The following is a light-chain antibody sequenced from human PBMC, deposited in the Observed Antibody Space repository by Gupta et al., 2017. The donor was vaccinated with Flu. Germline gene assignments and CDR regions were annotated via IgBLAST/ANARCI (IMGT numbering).Light chain of an antibody. V-gene: IGKV2-28*01. CDR1: QSLLHSNGYNY. CDR2: LGS. Sequence: IVMTQSPLSLPVTPGEPASISCRSGQSLLHSNGYNYLDWYLQKPGQSPQLLIYLGSNRASGVPDRFSGSGSGTDFTLRISRVEAEDVGIYYCMQALQTPWTFGPGTKVEIK. CDR3: MQALQTPWT. J-gene: IGKJ1*01.